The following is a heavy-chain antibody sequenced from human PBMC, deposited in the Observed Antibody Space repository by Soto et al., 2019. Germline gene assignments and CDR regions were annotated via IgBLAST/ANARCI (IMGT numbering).Heavy chain of an antibody. D-gene: IGHD3-10*01. CDR1: GFTFSSYA. J-gene: IGHJ4*02. CDR2: ISGSGGST. V-gene: IGHV3-23*01. Sequence: GGSLRLSCAASGFTFSSYAMSWVRQAPGKGLEWVSAISGSGGSTYYADSVKGRFTISRDNSKNTLYLQMNSLRAEDTAVYYCATGTLWFGESPLRYYFDYWGQGTLVTVSS. CDR3: ATGTLWFGESPLRYYFDY.